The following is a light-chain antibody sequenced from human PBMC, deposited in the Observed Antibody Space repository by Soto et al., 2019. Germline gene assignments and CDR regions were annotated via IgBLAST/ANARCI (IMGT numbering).Light chain of an antibody. J-gene: IGKJ1*01. V-gene: IGKV2-24*01. CDR2: QIS. CDR3: LQFSHFPRT. CDR1: QSLVYSDGNTY. Sequence: IVMTQTPLSSPVTLGQPASISCRSSQSLVYSDGNTYLSWLQQRPGQPPRLLMYQISNRFSGVPDGYRGSGAGADCTLKISRVEAEGVGVYYCLQFSHFPRTFGQGNKVEIK.